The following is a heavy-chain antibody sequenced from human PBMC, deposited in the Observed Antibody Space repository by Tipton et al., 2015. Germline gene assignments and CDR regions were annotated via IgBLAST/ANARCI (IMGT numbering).Heavy chain of an antibody. CDR1: GASISSGGYY. J-gene: IGHJ4*02. V-gene: IGHV4-31*03. CDR3: AREVWYYDSSGYDY. Sequence: TLSLTCTVSGASISSGGYYWSWIRQQPGKGLEWIGYIYYSGSTYYNPSLKSRLTISLDTSKNHFSLKLTSVTAADTAVYYCAREVWYYDSSGYDYWGQGTLVTVSS. CDR2: IYYSGST. D-gene: IGHD3-22*01.